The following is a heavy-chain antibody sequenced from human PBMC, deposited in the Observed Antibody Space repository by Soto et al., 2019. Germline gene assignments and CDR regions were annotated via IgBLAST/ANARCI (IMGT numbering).Heavy chain of an antibody. J-gene: IGHJ4*02. CDR3: ARDIFGDYEAGIDY. V-gene: IGHV3-21*01. CDR2: ISSSSSYI. Sequence: EVHLVESGGGVVEPGGSLRLSCAASGFTFSSYTMNWVRQAPGKGLEWVSSISSSSSYIYYADSVKGRFTLSRDNAKNSLYLQMNSLRAEDTALYYCARDIFGDYEAGIDYWGQGTLVTVSS. CDR1: GFTFSSYT. D-gene: IGHD4-17*01.